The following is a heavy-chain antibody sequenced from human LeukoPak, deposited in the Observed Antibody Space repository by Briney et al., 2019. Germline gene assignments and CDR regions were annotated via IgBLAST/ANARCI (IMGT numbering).Heavy chain of an antibody. CDR2: IXGDGGST. V-gene: IGHV3-43*02. Sequence: AXXGFTFXDYXXHWVRQAPGKGXXXVXLIXGDGGSTYYADSVKGRFTISRDNSKNSLYLKMNSLRTEDTALYYCAKDGVAVAGNYYYYYYMDVWGKGTTVTVSS. CDR1: GFTFXDYX. D-gene: IGHD6-19*01. CDR3: AKDGVAVAGNYYYYYYMDV. J-gene: IGHJ6*03.